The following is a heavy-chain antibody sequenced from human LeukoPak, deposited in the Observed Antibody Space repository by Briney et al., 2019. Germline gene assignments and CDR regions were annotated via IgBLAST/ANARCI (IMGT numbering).Heavy chain of an antibody. CDR1: GFTFSGYS. D-gene: IGHD3-9*01. J-gene: IGHJ4*02. V-gene: IGHV3-21*01. CDR2: VTASGTLK. CDR3: ARGTGNSFDR. Sequence: GGSLRLSCAVSGFTFSGYSMNWVRQAPGKGLEWVSSVTASGTLKYYADSVAGRFTISRDSAQNSVSLQMNSLKAEDTAVYYCARGTGNSFDRWGQGILVTVSS.